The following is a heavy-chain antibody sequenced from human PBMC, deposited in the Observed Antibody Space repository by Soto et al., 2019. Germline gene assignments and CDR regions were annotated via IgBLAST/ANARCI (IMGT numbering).Heavy chain of an antibody. Sequence: SETLSLTCTVSGGSISSSSYYWGWIRQPPGKGLEWIGSIYYSGSTYYNPSLKSRVTISVDTSKNQFSLKLSSVTAADTAVYYCARHGLVGATSLFDYWGQGTLVTVS. D-gene: IGHD1-26*01. V-gene: IGHV4-39*01. J-gene: IGHJ4*02. CDR1: GGSISSSSYY. CDR2: IYYSGST. CDR3: ARHGLVGATSLFDY.